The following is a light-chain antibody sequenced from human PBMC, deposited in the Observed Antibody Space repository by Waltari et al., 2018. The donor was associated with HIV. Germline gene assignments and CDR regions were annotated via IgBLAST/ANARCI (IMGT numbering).Light chain of an antibody. CDR3: MQALQTPFT. CDR2: LGS. CDR1: QSLLHSNGYNY. J-gene: IGKJ3*01. Sequence: DIVLTQSPLSLPVTPGEPASISCRSSQSLLHSNGYNYLDWYLQKPGQSPHLLIYLGSNRASGVPDRFSGSGSGTDFTLKISRVEAEDVGVYDCMQALQTPFTFG. V-gene: IGKV2-28*01.